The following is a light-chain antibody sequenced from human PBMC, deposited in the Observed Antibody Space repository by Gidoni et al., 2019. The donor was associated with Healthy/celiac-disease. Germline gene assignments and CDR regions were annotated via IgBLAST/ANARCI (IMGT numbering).Light chain of an antibody. CDR3: QQSYSTPGT. J-gene: IGKJ2*01. CDR1: QSISSY. CDR2: AAS. V-gene: IGKV1-39*01. Sequence: DIQLTQSPSSLSASVGARVTITCRASQSISSYLNWYQQKPGKAPKLLIYAASSLQSGVPSRFSGSGSGTDFTLTISSRQPEDFANYYCQQSYSTPGTFGQGTKVEIK.